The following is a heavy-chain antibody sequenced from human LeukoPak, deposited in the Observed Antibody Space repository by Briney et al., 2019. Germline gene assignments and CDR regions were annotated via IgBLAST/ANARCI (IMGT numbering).Heavy chain of an antibody. Sequence: PSETLSLTCTVSGGSISSYYWSWIRQPPGKGLEWIGYIYYSGSTNYNPSLKSRVTISVDTSKNQFSLKLSPVTAADTAVYYCARLVWLGESPGSWFDSWGQGTLVTVSS. J-gene: IGHJ5*01. V-gene: IGHV4-59*01. D-gene: IGHD3-10*01. CDR1: GGSISSYY. CDR3: ARLVWLGESPGSWFDS. CDR2: IYYSGST.